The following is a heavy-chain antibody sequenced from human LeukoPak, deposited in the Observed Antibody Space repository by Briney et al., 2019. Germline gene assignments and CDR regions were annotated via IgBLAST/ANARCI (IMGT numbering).Heavy chain of an antibody. Sequence: GGSLRLSCAASGFTFSNAWMSWVRQAPGKGLEWVGRIKSKTDGGTTDYAAPVKGRFTISRDDSKNTLYLQMNSLKTEDTAVYYCARGPYYYGSGSYYRGDYWGQGTLVTVSS. CDR3: ARGPYYYGSGSYYRGDY. CDR1: GFTFSNAW. J-gene: IGHJ4*02. D-gene: IGHD3-10*01. CDR2: IKSKTDGGTT. V-gene: IGHV3-15*01.